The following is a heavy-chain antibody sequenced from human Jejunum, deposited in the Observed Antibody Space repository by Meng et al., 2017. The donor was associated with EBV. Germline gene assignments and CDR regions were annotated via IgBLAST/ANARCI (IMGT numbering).Heavy chain of an antibody. J-gene: IGHJ4*02. D-gene: IGHD1-1*01. V-gene: IGHV4-28*01. CDR1: SYSIGNSNW. Sequence: QEQHKESGPGLVKPSDTLSLTCAVSSYSIGNSNWWGWIRQPPGKGLEWIGYIYYTGTTYYNPSLKSRVTMSIDTSKNHFSLKLTSVTTMDTAVYYCAKRMPGTGFDYWGQGTLVTVSS. CDR3: AKRMPGTGFDY. CDR2: IYYTGTT.